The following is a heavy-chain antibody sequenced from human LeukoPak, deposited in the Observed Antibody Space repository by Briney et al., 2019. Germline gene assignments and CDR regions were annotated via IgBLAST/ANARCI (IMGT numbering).Heavy chain of an antibody. V-gene: IGHV3-21*01. CDR3: ARDPPAVAGTRYFQH. CDR1: GFTFSSYS. Sequence: PGGSLRLSCAASGFTFSSYSMNWVRQAPGKGLEWVSSISSSSYIYYADSVKGRFTISRDNAKNSLYLQMNSLRAEDTAVYYCARDPPAVAGTRYFQHWGQGTLVTVSS. CDR2: ISSSSYI. J-gene: IGHJ1*01. D-gene: IGHD6-19*01.